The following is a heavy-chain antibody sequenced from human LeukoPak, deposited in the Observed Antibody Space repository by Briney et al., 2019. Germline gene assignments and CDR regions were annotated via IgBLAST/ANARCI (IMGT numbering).Heavy chain of an antibody. Sequence: KPSETLSLTCSVSGGSISSYYWSWIRQPPGKGLEWIGYIYYSGSTNYNPSLKSRVTISVDTSKNQFSLKLSSVTAADTAVYYCARESGMTMVVTDAFDIWGQGTMVTVSS. D-gene: IGHD4-23*01. V-gene: IGHV4-59*01. CDR1: GGSISSYY. CDR3: ARESGMTMVVTDAFDI. J-gene: IGHJ3*02. CDR2: IYYSGST.